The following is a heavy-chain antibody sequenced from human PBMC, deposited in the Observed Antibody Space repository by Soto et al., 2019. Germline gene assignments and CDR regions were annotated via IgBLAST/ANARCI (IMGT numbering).Heavy chain of an antibody. D-gene: IGHD3-10*01. J-gene: IGHJ6*02. CDR3: ARDRDYGSGSYYNRNYYGMDV. CDR1: GYTFTSYA. V-gene: IGHV1-69*13. CDR2: IIPIFGTA. Sequence: SVKVSCKASGYTFTSYAISWVRQAPGQGLEWMGGIIPIFGTANYAQKFQGRVTITADESTSTAYMELSSLRSEDTAVYYCARDRDYGSGSYYNRNYYGMDVWGQGTTVTVSS.